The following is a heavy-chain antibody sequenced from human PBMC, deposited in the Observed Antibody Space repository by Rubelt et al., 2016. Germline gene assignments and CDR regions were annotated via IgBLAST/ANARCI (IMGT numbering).Heavy chain of an antibody. Sequence: QVQLQESSPGLVKPSETLSLSCSVSGGSFSDYYWSWIRQPPGKGLEWIGHIYYSGTTNYSPSLKSRVTISQTTSKNEFPLNRTSATAADTAVYYCARGGRLVRGFTHNWFDPWGQGALVTVSS. V-gene: IGHV4-59*12. D-gene: IGHD3-10*01. J-gene: IGHJ5*02. CDR2: IYYSGTT. CDR1: GGSFSDYY. CDR3: ARGGRLVRGFTHNWFDP.